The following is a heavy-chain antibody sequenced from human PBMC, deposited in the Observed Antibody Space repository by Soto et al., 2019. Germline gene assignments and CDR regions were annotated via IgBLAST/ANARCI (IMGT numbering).Heavy chain of an antibody. CDR2: INYIGRT. D-gene: IGHD5-12*01. CDR1: GGSFSGYY. CDR3: ARGYEVNWHTPHY. J-gene: IGHJ4*02. Sequence: QVQLQQWGAGLLKPSETLSLTCAVNGGSFSGYYWSWIRQSPGKGLEWIGEINYIGRTNFNPSLKSRVTMSGHTSKNQFSLKLSSVTAADTAVYYCARGYEVNWHTPHYWGQGTLVTVSS. V-gene: IGHV4-34*01.